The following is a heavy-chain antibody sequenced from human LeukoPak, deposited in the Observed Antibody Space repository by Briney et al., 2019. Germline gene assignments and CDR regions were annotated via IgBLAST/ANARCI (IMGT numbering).Heavy chain of an antibody. CDR1: GFKFSDHY. CDR3: GRIAINANNGMDV. J-gene: IGHJ6*02. Sequence: PGGSQRLSCAASGFKFSDHYXXXXXXXXXXXXXXXXXXRNKASSYTTEYAASVEGRFTISRDVSESSLYLQMNSLRTEDTAVYYCGRIAINANNGMDVWGQGTTVTVSS. V-gene: IGHV3-72*01. CDR2: XRNKASSYTT. D-gene: IGHD1/OR15-1a*01.